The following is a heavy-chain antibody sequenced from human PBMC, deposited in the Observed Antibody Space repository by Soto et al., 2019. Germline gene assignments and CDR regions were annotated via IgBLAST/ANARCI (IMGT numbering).Heavy chain of an antibody. V-gene: IGHV4-39*01. CDR2: FYYSQST. CDR3: ARRSTVTYDY. D-gene: IGHD4-17*01. CDR1: GVSLTSNSYY. Sequence: QLQLQESGPELVKPSETLSLNCTVSGVSLTSNSYYWGWIRQPPGKGLEWIGSFYYSQSTYFNPSLKSRVTISVETSKNQYALKLSAVTAADTAVYSCARRSTVTYDYWGQGILVTVSS. J-gene: IGHJ4*02.